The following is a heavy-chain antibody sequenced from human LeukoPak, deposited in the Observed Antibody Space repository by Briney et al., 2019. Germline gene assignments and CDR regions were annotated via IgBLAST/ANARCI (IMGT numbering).Heavy chain of an antibody. CDR2: IKYDGGEK. Sequence: PGGSLRLSCAATGFTFSNYWMSWFRQAPGKWLEWVANIKYDGGEKQYVDSVKGRFTISRDNAKNSLFLQMNSLRAEDTAVYYCARYLNSGPEDFWGQGTLVTVSS. D-gene: IGHD1-26*01. J-gene: IGHJ4*02. V-gene: IGHV3-7*01. CDR3: ARYLNSGPEDF. CDR1: GFTFSNYW.